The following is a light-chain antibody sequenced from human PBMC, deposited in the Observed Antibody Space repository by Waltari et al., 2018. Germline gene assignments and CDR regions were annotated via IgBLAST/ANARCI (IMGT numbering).Light chain of an antibody. Sequence: QSALTQPASVSGSPRQSITISCTGTSSDIGAYNDVPWYQQHSGKAPKLVIFGVSDRPTGVSNRFSGSKSGNTASLTISGLQAEDEADYYCISFTSSNTWVFGGGTRVTVL. CDR3: ISFTSSNTWV. CDR1: SSDIGAYND. V-gene: IGLV2-14*01. J-gene: IGLJ3*02. CDR2: GVS.